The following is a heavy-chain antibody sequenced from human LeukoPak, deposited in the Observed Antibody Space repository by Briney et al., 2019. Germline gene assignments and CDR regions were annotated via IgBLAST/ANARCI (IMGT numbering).Heavy chain of an antibody. Sequence: SETLSLTCTVSGGSISSYYWSWIRQPPGKGLEWIGYIYYSGSTNYNPSLKSRVTISVDTPKNQFSLKLSSVTAADTAVYYCARVHSSSWYYFDYWGQGTLVTVSS. V-gene: IGHV4-59*01. J-gene: IGHJ4*02. CDR2: IYYSGST. CDR3: ARVHSSSWYYFDY. D-gene: IGHD6-13*01. CDR1: GGSISSYY.